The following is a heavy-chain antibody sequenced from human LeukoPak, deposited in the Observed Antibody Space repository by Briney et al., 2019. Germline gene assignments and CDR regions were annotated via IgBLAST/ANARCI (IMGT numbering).Heavy chain of an antibody. CDR1: GFTFSSYV. V-gene: IGHV3-23*01. D-gene: IGHD4-17*01. Sequence: PGGSLRLSCAASGFTFSSYVMTWVRQAPGKGLEWVSTISGSGDRTLYADSVKGRFTISRDNFKNTLYLQMNSLRAEDTALYHCAKDPNGDYIGAFDMWGQGTMVTVSS. CDR2: ISGSGDRT. J-gene: IGHJ3*02. CDR3: AKDPNGDYIGAFDM.